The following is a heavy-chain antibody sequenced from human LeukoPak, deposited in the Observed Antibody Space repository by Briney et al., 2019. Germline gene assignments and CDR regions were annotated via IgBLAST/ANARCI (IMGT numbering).Heavy chain of an antibody. D-gene: IGHD1-26*01. CDR1: GYTFTSYG. CDR3: ARDRIAGATLNTFDY. Sequence: EASVRVSCKASGYTFTSYGISWVRQAPGQGLEWMGWSSAYNGNTNYAQKLQGRVTMTTDTSTSTAYMELRSLRSDDTAVYYCARDRIAGATLNTFDYWGQGTLVTVSS. V-gene: IGHV1-18*01. CDR2: SSAYNGNT. J-gene: IGHJ4*02.